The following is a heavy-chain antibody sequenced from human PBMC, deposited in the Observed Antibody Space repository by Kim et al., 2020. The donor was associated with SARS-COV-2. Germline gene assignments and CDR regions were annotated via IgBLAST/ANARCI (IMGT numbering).Heavy chain of an antibody. Sequence: LSLTCAASGFTFSSYAMHWVRQAPGKGLEWVAVISYDGSNKYYADSVKGRFTISRDNSKNTLYLQMNSLRAEDTAVYYCATLWQNEGLYYYGMDVWGQGTTVTVSS. CDR3: ATLWQNEGLYYYGMDV. V-gene: IGHV3-30-3*01. CDR1: GFTFSSYA. J-gene: IGHJ6*02. D-gene: IGHD3-3*01. CDR2: ISYDGSNK.